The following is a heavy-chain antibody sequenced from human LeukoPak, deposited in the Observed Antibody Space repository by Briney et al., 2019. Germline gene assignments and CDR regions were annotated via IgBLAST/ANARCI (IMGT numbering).Heavy chain of an antibody. CDR2: INHSGST. CDR1: GGSFSGYY. D-gene: IGHD3-3*01. J-gene: IGHJ5*02. CDR3: ARATPDLTIFGVVIRNWFDP. V-gene: IGHV4-34*01. Sequence: SETLSLTCAVYGGSFSGYYWSWIRQPPGKGLEWIGEINHSGSTNYNPSLKSRVTISVDTSKNQFSLKLSSVTAADTAVYYYARATPDLTIFGVVIRNWFDPWGQGTLVTVSS.